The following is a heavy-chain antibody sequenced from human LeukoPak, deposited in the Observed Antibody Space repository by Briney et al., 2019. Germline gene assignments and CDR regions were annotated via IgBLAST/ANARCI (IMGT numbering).Heavy chain of an antibody. Sequence: GGSLRLSCAASGFTFSGSAMHWVRQASGKWLGWVGRIRSKANSYATAYAASVKGRFTISRDDSKNTAYLQMNSLKTEDTAVYYCTRHGTTATTPWNDYWGQGTLVTVSS. J-gene: IGHJ4*02. D-gene: IGHD4-11*01. CDR2: IRSKANSYAT. CDR3: TRHGTTATTPWNDY. V-gene: IGHV3-73*01. CDR1: GFTFSGSA.